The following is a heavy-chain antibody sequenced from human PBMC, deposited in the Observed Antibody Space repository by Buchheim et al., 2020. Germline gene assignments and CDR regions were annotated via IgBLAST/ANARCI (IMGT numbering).Heavy chain of an antibody. Sequence: QVQLVESGGGVVQPGRSLRLSCAASGFTFSSYAMHWVRQAPGKGLEWVAVISYDGSNKYYADSVKGRFTISRDNSKNTLYLQMNSPRAEDTAVYYCARWYTDAFDIWGQGT. CDR3: ARWYTDAFDI. D-gene: IGHD1-1*01. CDR1: GFTFSSYA. CDR2: ISYDGSNK. V-gene: IGHV3-30*04. J-gene: IGHJ3*02.